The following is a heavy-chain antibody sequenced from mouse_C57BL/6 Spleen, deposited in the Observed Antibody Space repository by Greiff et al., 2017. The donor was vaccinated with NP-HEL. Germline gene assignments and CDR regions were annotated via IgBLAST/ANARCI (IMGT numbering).Heavy chain of an antibody. J-gene: IGHJ2*01. D-gene: IGHD2-4*01. CDR1: GYTFTSYW. CDR2: IYPGSGST. V-gene: IGHV1-55*01. CDR3: ARYPFYYDYDGDFDY. Sequence: QVQLQQPGAELVKPGASVKMSCKASGYTFTSYWITWVKQRPGQGLEWIGDIYPGSGSTNYNEKFKSKATLTVDTSSSTAYMQLSSLTSEDSAVYYCARYPFYYDYDGDFDYWGQGTTLTVSS.